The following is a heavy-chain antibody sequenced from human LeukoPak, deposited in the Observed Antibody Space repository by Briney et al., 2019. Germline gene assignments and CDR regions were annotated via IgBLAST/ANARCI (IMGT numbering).Heavy chain of an antibody. V-gene: IGHV1-69*05. J-gene: IGHJ6*03. D-gene: IGHD6-13*01. CDR2: IIPIFGTA. Sequence: ASVKVSCKASGGTFSSYAISWVRQAPGQGLEWMGGIIPIFGTANYAQKFQGRVTITTDESTSTAYMELSSLRSEDTAVYYCARGTGQQLNYYYYYMDVWGQGTTVTVSS. CDR3: ARGTGQQLNYYYYYMDV. CDR1: GGTFSSYA.